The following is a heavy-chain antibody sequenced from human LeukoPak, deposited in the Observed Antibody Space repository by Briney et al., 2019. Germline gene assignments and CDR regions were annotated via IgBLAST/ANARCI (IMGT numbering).Heavy chain of an antibody. CDR2: ISSSSSYI. Sequence: GGTLRLSCAASGFTFSSYGMSWVRQAPGKGLEWVSSISSSSSYIYYADSVKGRFTISRDNAKNSLYLQMNSLRAEDTAVYYCAREDSSIQLWLLPGDDAFDIWGQGTMVTVSS. CDR3: AREDSSIQLWLLPGDDAFDI. J-gene: IGHJ3*02. V-gene: IGHV3-21*01. CDR1: GFTFSSYG. D-gene: IGHD5-18*01.